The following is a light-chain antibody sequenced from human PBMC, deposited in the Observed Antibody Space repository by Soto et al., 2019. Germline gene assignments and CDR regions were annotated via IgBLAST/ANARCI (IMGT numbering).Light chain of an antibody. V-gene: IGLV1-40*01. CDR3: QSYESSSLSGFV. CDR2: ANS. J-gene: IGLJ1*01. CDR1: TSNIAGNT. Sequence: QSVLTQPPSLSGTPGQRVTISCSGSTSNIAGNTVHWYQHLPETAPKLLIYANSNRPSGVPDRFSGSKSGISASLAITGLQADDEADYYCQSYESSSLSGFVFGSGTKVTVL.